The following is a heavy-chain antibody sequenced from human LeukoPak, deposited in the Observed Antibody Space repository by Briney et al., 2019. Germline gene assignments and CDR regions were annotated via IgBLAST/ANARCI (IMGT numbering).Heavy chain of an antibody. V-gene: IGHV3-74*01. Sequence: GGSLRLSCAASGLTISTYWMHWVRHAPGKGLVCVLGISSDGSSTVYADSVKGRFTISRDNAKNSLFLQMNSLRAEDTAVYFCARVVVRLTNRFDLWGQGTLVIVSS. J-gene: IGHJ5*02. CDR2: ISSDGSST. CDR1: GLTISTYW. CDR3: ARVVVRLTNRFDL. D-gene: IGHD2-15*01.